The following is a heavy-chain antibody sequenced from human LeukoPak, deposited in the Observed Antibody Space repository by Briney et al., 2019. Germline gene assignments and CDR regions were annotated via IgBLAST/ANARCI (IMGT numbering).Heavy chain of an antibody. CDR2: IYYSGST. CDR3: ARGTILTAAGFDY. V-gene: IGHV4-59*12. Sequence: SETLSLTCTVSGGSISSYYWSWIRQPPGEGLEWIGYIYYSGSTNYNPSLKSRVTISVDTSKNQFSLQLNSVTPEDTAVYYCARGTILTAAGFDYWGQGTLVTVSS. D-gene: IGHD6-13*01. J-gene: IGHJ4*02. CDR1: GGSISSYY.